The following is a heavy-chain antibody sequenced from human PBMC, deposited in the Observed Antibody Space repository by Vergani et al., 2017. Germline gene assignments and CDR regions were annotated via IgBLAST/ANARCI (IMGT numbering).Heavy chain of an antibody. Sequence: QVQLVQSGAEVKKPGASVKVSCKASGYTFTSYAMHWVRQAPGQRLEWMGCINAGNGNTKDSQKFQGRVTITRDTSARTAYMELSSLRSEDTAVEYCARDHGTGRTAVTDGDYWGQGTLVTVAS. CDR2: INAGNGNT. D-gene: IGHD6-13*01. J-gene: IGHJ4*02. CDR1: GYTFTSYA. CDR3: ARDHGTGRTAVTDGDY. V-gene: IGHV1-3*01.